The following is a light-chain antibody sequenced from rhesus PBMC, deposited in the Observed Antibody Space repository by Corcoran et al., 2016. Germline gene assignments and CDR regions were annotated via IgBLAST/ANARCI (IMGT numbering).Light chain of an antibody. V-gene: IGKV1-43*02. J-gene: IGKJ3*01. CDR1: QDIFTY. Sequence: DIQMTQSPSSLSASVGDRVTITFRASQDIFTYLNWYPQKTGKPPKRMIYAASTLEIGVPSRFSGSGTGTDFTLTSSSLQPEDCATYYCLQYNSDPFTFGPGTKRDI. CDR2: AAS. CDR3: LQYNSDPFT.